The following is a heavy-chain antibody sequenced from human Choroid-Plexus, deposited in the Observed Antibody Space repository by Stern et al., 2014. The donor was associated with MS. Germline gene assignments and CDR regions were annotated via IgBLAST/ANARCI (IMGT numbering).Heavy chain of an antibody. CDR3: AKHACTGAACPFDL. D-gene: IGHD2-8*02. J-gene: IGHJ4*02. Sequence: QVQLQESGPGLVKPSETLSLTCAVSGDSISSYTHYWAWIRQPPGKGLEWIGSVYYSGAPSYNPSLKRPVTISVDTSTNHLLLGLNSVTAADTAVYYCAKHACTGAACPFDLWGQGTLVTVSS. CDR2: VYYSGAP. CDR1: GDSISSYTHY. V-gene: IGHV4-39*01.